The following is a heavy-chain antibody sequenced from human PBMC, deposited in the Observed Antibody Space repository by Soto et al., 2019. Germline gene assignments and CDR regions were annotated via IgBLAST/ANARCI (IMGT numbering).Heavy chain of an antibody. D-gene: IGHD1-26*01. CDR1: GFTFNTHC. J-gene: IGHJ4*02. Sequence: EVQLVESGGGVVQPGGSLRLSCTASGFTFNTHCMHWVRQAPGKGLVWVSRIYFDGITTHYADSVKGRLTVSRNNAKDTVYRHVNTLRDENTAVYYCGRGCAMGVDYWGQGTLVTVSS. V-gene: IGHV3-74*01. CDR2: IYFDGITT. CDR3: GRGCAMGVDY.